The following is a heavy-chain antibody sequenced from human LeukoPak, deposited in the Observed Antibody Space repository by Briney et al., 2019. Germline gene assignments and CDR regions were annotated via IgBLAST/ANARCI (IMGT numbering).Heavy chain of an antibody. CDR3: ARDVGTVTDLGRFDP. D-gene: IGHD4-17*01. CDR1: GGSISSGVFS. J-gene: IGHJ5*02. V-gene: IGHV4-31*03. Sequence: SQTLSLTCTVSGGSISSGVFSWNWIRQHPGKGLEWIGYIYYGGSTFYNPSLKSRVTISVDTSKNQFSLKLRSVTAADTAAYYCARDVGTVTDLGRFDPWGQGTLVTVSS. CDR2: IYYGGST.